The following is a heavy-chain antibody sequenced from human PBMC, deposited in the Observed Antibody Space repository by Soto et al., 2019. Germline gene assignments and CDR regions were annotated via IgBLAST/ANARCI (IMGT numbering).Heavy chain of an antibody. Sequence: SETLSVTCTVSGGSVSSGSYYWSWIRKPPGKGLEWIGYIYYSGSTNYNPSLKSRVTISVDTSKNQFSLKLNSVTAADTAVYYCPRDPGTRRGSCGSLRAYFDYWGQGTLATVSS. CDR2: IYYSGST. V-gene: IGHV4-61*01. J-gene: IGHJ4*02. CDR3: PRDPGTRRGSCGSLRAYFDY. CDR1: GGSVSSGSYY. D-gene: IGHD2-15*01.